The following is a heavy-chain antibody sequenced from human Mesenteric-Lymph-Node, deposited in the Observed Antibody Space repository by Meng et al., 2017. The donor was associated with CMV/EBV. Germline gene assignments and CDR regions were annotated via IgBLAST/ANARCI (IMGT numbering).Heavy chain of an antibody. Sequence: GGSLRLSCAASGFTFSSYSMNWVRQAPGRGLEWVSSISSSSSYIYYADSVKGRFTISRDNAKNSLYLQMNSLRAEDTAVYYCVRASGGKYSGYDFTFDYWGQGTLVTVSS. D-gene: IGHD5-12*01. CDR1: GFTFSSYS. J-gene: IGHJ4*02. CDR3: VRASGGKYSGYDFTFDY. CDR2: ISSSSSYI. V-gene: IGHV3-21*01.